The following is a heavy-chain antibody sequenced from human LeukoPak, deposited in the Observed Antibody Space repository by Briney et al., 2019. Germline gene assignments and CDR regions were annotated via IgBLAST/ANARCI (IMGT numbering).Heavy chain of an antibody. V-gene: IGHV1-3*01. D-gene: IGHD3-22*01. Sequence: ASVKVSCKASGYTFTSYAMNWVRQAPGQRLEWMGWINAGNGNTKYSQKFQGRVTITRDTSASTAYMELSSLRSEDTAVYYCASVPRHYYDSSGYHNWGQGTLVTVSS. J-gene: IGHJ4*02. CDR1: GYTFTSYA. CDR3: ASVPRHYYDSSGYHN. CDR2: INAGNGNT.